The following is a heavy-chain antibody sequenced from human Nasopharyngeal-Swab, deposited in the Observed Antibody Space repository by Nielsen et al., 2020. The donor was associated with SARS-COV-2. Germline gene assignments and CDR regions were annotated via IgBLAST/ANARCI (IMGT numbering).Heavy chain of an antibody. J-gene: IGHJ4*02. D-gene: IGHD2-21*02. Sequence: GESLKISCKASGYSFTNYWIGWVRQMPGTGLEWMGLLYPGYSSISYIPSFQGQVTISVDKSISTTYLQWSNLKASDAATYYCARRGDCNGNPCYSDYWGQGTLVTVSS. CDR1: GYSFTNYW. V-gene: IGHV5-51*01. CDR3: ARRGDCNGNPCYSDY. CDR2: LYPGYSSI.